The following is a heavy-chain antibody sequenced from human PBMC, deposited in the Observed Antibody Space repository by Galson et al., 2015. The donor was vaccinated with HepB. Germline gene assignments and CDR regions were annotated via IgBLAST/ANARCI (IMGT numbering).Heavy chain of an antibody. J-gene: IGHJ4*02. CDR3: ARGGKFCSSTSCYFDY. CDR1: GGTFSSYA. D-gene: IGHD2-2*01. CDR2: IIPIFGTA. Sequence: SVKVSCKASGGTFSSYAISWVRQAPGQGLEWMGGIIPIFGTANYAQKFQGRVTITADESTSTAYMELSSLRSEDTAVYYCARGGKFCSSTSCYFDYWGQGTLVTVSS. V-gene: IGHV1-69*13.